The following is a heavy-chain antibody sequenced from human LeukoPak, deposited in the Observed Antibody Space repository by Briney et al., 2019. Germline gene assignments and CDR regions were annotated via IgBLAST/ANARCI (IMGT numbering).Heavy chain of an antibody. CDR3: AKVFFKLRYFDCGDY. V-gene: IGHV3-30*18. Sequence: ETGGSLRLSCAASGFTFSDYYMSWIRQAPGKGLEWVAVISYDGSNKYYADSVKGRFTISRDNSKNTLYLQMNSLRAEDTAVYYCAKVFFKLRYFDCGDYWGQGTLVTVSS. J-gene: IGHJ4*02. CDR1: GFTFSDYY. CDR2: ISYDGSNK. D-gene: IGHD3-9*01.